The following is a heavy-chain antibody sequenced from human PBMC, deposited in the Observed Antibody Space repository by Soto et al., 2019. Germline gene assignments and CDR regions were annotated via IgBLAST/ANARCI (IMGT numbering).Heavy chain of an antibody. J-gene: IGHJ3*02. V-gene: IGHV4-39*01. CDR3: VRYDRINMKPYSPEGFHI. Sequence: SETLSLTCTVSGDSISSSNSHWGWTRQPPGRGLEYIGSVYYGGAIFYSGNIYYNPSLKSRVTISVDTSKNQFSLRLSSVTAADTGVYYCVRYDRINMKPYSPEGFHIWGQGTMVTVSS. CDR1: GDSISSSNSH. D-gene: IGHD3-3*02. CDR2: VYYGGAIFYSGNI.